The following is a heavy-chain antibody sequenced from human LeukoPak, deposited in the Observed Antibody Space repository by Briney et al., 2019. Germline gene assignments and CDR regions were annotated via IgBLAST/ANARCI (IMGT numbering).Heavy chain of an antibody. J-gene: IGHJ4*02. CDR1: GFTFSSYW. CDR3: ARSDRLDY. Sequence: PGGSLRLSCAASGFTFSSYWMHWVRQAPGKGLVWVSRIYRDGSSTTYADSVKGRFAISRDNAKNTLYLQMNSLRAEDTAVYYCARSDRLDYWGQGTLVTVSS. CDR2: IYRDGSST. V-gene: IGHV3-74*03.